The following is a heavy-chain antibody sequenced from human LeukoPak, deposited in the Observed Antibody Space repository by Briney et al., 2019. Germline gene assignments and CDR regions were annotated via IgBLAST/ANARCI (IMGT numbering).Heavy chain of an antibody. CDR1: GYTVADLA. CDR3: ATREGPDEYHESRGYGAFHI. J-gene: IGHJ3*02. V-gene: IGHV1-24*01. D-gene: IGHD3-22*01. CDR2: FDPEDGQI. Sequence: GASVKVSCKVSGYTVADLAIHWVRQAPGKGLDWMGSFDPEDGQIVYAQNFQGRVTLTEDISTDTAYMELSSLRSGDTAIYYCATREGPDEYHESRGYGAFHIWGQGTRVTVSS.